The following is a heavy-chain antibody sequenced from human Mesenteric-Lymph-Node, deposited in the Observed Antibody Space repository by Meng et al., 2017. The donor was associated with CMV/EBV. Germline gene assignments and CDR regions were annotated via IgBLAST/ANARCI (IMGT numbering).Heavy chain of an antibody. CDR2: SYPADSDT. CDR3: ARGVAATLDY. D-gene: IGHD1-26*01. Sequence: KIACQSSGDTFSNDGIGWVRQRPGKGLEWMGISYPADSDTRYSPSIQGQITISADKSISTAFLQWSSLKASDTAMYYCARGVAATLDYWGQGTLVTVSS. V-gene: IGHV5-51*01. J-gene: IGHJ4*02. CDR1: GDTFSNDG.